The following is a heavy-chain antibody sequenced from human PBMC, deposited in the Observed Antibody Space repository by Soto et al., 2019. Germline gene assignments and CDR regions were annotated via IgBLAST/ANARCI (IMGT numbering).Heavy chain of an antibody. CDR2: IIHVFQTA. CDR1: GGLFSSYP. Sequence: QEQLVQSGAEVKKPGSSVKVSCKASGGLFSSYPISWVRPVPGEGLEWMGGIIHVFQTAYYPQRFQGRVTITADESTNTAYMELSSLRSEDTAIYYCARGGSGYTWFNEFWGQGTLVTVSS. J-gene: IGHJ4*02. D-gene: IGHD3-22*01. CDR3: ARGGSGYTWFNEF. V-gene: IGHV1-69*01.